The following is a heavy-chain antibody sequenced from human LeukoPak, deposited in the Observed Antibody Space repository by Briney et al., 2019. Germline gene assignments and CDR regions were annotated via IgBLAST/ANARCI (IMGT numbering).Heavy chain of an antibody. D-gene: IGHD6-13*01. CDR2: IYDSGVF. CDR1: GGSIRGYY. V-gene: IGHV4-59*01. Sequence: SETLSLTCTVSGGSIRGYYWSWIRQPPGKALEYIGYIYDSGVFNYNPSLKSRVIISADTSKTKFSLNLTSVTAADTGVYYCALSGGSSFLDWGQGTLVTVSS. CDR3: ALSGGSSFLD. J-gene: IGHJ4*02.